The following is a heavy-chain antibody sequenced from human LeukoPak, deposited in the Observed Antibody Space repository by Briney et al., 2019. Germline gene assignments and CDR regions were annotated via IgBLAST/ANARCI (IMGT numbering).Heavy chain of an antibody. Sequence: PRGSRRLSCAASGFTFSSFAMSWVRRAPGKGLERVSTISGSCITTYCADSVRCRFTVSRDNSKTTLYLQMNSLRAEGTAVYYCAKDLSMAVTCSPFDYWGQGTLVSVSS. CDR2: ISGSCITT. J-gene: IGHJ4*02. V-gene: IGHV3-23*01. CDR3: AKDLSMAVTCSPFDY. CDR1: GFTFSSFA. D-gene: IGHD6-19*01.